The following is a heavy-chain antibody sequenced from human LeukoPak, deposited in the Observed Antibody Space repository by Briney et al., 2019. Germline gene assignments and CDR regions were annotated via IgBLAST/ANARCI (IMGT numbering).Heavy chain of an antibody. CDR1: GFTLSSYS. CDR2: ISSSSSTI. D-gene: IGHD4-17*01. Sequence: PGGSLRLSCAASGFTLSSYSMNWVRQAPEKGLEWVSYISSSSSTIYYADSVKGRFTISRDNAKNSLYLQMNSLRAEDTAVYYCASYGDYNDASNIWGQGTMVTVSS. CDR3: ASYGDYNDASNI. V-gene: IGHV3-48*04. J-gene: IGHJ3*02.